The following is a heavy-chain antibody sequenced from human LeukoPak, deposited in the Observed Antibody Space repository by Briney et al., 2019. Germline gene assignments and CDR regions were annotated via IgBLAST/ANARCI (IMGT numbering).Heavy chain of an antibody. CDR3: ARDRPAAQLDYWFDP. V-gene: IGHV4-4*07. D-gene: IGHD6-13*01. J-gene: IGHJ5*02. CDR2: IYTSGST. CDR1: GGSLSRYC. Sequence: SETLSLTRTLSGGSLSRYCWSWMRQPAAKGLEWIGRIYTSGSTNHNPSLTSRATMSVATTKQQFPRIRSSVTHAHTARYYCARDRPAAQLDYWFDPWGQGTLVSVSS.